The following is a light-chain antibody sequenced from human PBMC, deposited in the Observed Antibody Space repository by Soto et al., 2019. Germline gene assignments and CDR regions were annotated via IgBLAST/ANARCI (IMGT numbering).Light chain of an antibody. J-gene: IGKJ4*01. CDR1: QSVSSN. CDR2: GTS. Sequence: EKKITQSPATPAVSPGGRATLSCRACQSVSSNLAWYQQKPGQAPRLLIYGTSTRATGFPARFSGSGSRTEFTLTISSLQSEDFAVYYCQQYKNWPLTFGGGTKVAIK. CDR3: QQYKNWPLT. V-gene: IGKV3-15*01.